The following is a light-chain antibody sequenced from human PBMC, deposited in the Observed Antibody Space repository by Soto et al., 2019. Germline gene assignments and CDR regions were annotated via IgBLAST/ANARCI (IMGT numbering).Light chain of an antibody. CDR2: ANS. CDR3: QSYDNSLSGSGV. Sequence: QSVLTQPPSVSGAPGQRVTISCTGSSSNIGAGYDVHWYQQLPGTAPKLLIYANSNRPSGVPDRFSGSKSGTSASLAITGLQAEDEADYYCQSYDNSLSGSGVFGTGTKVTV. CDR1: SSNIGAGYD. V-gene: IGLV1-40*01. J-gene: IGLJ1*01.